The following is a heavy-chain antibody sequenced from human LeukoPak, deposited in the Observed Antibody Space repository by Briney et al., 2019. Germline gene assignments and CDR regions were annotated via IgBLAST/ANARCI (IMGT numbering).Heavy chain of an antibody. Sequence: SETLSLTCTVSGGSISSTNYYWAWIRQPPGKGLEWIGTIYYSGNTYYNPSLKSRVTISVDTSKNQFALKLDSVTAADMAVYYCASNLSGYNSFDYWGQGTLVTVSS. CDR1: GGSISSTNYY. CDR3: ASNLSGYNSFDY. CDR2: IYYSGNT. J-gene: IGHJ4*02. D-gene: IGHD5-12*01. V-gene: IGHV4-39*01.